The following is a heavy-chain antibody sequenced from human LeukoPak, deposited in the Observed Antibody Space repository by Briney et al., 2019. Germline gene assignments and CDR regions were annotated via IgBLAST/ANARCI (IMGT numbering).Heavy chain of an antibody. CDR3: ARDQRVWNYYGMDV. D-gene: IGHD3-16*01. Sequence: SETLSLTCTVSDGSFSSGDYYWSWIRQPPGKGLEWIGYNYYSGSTYCNPSLKSRVTISVDTSKDQFSLKLSSVTAADTAVYYCARDQRVWNYYGMDVWGQGTTVTVSS. CDR1: DGSFSSGDYY. CDR2: NYYSGST. V-gene: IGHV4-30-4*01. J-gene: IGHJ6*02.